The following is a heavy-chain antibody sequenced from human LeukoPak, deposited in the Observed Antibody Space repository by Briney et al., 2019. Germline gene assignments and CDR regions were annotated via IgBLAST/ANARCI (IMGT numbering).Heavy chain of an antibody. Sequence: SETLSLTCTVSGGSISSYYWSWIRQPPGKGLEWIGYIYYSGSTNYNPSLKSRVTISVDTSKNQFSLKLSSVTAADTAVYYCARCRYPSYWGQGTLITVSS. J-gene: IGHJ4*02. D-gene: IGHD1-14*01. V-gene: IGHV4-59*01. CDR1: GGSISSYY. CDR2: IYYSGST. CDR3: ARCRYPSY.